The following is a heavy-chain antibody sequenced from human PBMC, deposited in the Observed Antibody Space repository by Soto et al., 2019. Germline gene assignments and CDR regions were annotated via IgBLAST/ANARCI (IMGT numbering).Heavy chain of an antibody. CDR3: ARGDYYDSSPMYYFDY. CDR2: IYYSGST. J-gene: IGHJ4*02. D-gene: IGHD3-22*01. V-gene: IGHV4-30-4*01. CDR1: GGSISSGDYY. Sequence: SETLSLTCTVSGGSISSGDYYWSWIRQPPGKGLEWIGYIYYSGSTYYNPSLKSRVTISVDTSKNQFSLKLSSVTAADTAVYYXARGDYYDSSPMYYFDYWGQGTLVTVSS.